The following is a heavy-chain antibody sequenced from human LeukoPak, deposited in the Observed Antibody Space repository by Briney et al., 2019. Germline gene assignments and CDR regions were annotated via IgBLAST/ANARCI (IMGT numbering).Heavy chain of an antibody. CDR1: GFTFSSYA. J-gene: IGHJ3*02. D-gene: IGHD2-21*02. V-gene: IGHV3-23*01. Sequence: PGGSLRLSCAASGFTFSSYAMSWVRQAPGKGLEWVSAISGSGGSTYYADSVKGRFTISRDNSKNTLYLQMNSLRAEDTAVYYCAKGIPWVLDFIVVVTATRGDAFDIWGQGTMVTVSS. CDR3: AKGIPWVLDFIVVVTATRGDAFDI. CDR2: ISGSGGST.